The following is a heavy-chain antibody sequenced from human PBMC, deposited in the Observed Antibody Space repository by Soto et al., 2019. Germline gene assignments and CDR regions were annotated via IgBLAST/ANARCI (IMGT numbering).Heavy chain of an antibody. J-gene: IGHJ5*02. CDR1: GGSITSHNW. CDR2: IHPSGGT. V-gene: IGHV4-4*02. D-gene: IGHD3-10*01. Sequence: KPSETLSLTCAVSGGSITSHNWWSWVRQPPGKGLEWVGEIHPSGGTNYNPSLKTRVTILIDKSQSQFSLKLISVTAADTAVYFCGRVGDDTLSSGNWFDPWGQGIMVTVSS. CDR3: GRVGDDTLSSGNWFDP.